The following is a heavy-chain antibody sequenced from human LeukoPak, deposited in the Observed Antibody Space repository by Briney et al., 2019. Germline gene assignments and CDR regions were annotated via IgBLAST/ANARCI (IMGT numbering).Heavy chain of an antibody. Sequence: ASVKVSCKASGYTFTGYYMHWVRQAPGQGLEWMGWINPNSGGTNYAQKFQGRVTMTRDTSISTAYMELSRLRSEDTAVYYCARGKRTRIAAAERYYYYYMDVWGKGTTVTVSS. J-gene: IGHJ6*03. CDR2: INPNSGGT. CDR3: ARGKRTRIAAAERYYYYYMDV. CDR1: GYTFTGYY. D-gene: IGHD6-13*01. V-gene: IGHV1-2*02.